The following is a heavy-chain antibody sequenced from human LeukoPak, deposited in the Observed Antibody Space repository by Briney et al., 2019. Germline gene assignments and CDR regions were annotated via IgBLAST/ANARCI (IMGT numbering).Heavy chain of an antibody. CDR1: GDSVSSNSAA. J-gene: IGHJ3*02. CDR2: TYYRSKWYN. CDR3: AGSIAAAGFDAFDI. D-gene: IGHD6-13*01. Sequence: SQTLSLTCAISGDSVSSNSAAWNWIRQSPSRGLEWLGRTYYRSKWYNDYAVSVKSRITINPDTSKNQFSLQLSSVTAADTAVYYCAGSIAAAGFDAFDIWGQGTMVTVSS. V-gene: IGHV6-1*01.